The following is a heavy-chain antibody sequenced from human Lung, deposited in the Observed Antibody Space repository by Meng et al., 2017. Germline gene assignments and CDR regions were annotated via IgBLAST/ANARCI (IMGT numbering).Heavy chain of an antibody. Sequence: VHLVESGGDLVKPGGSLRLSCAASGFYFNNAWMSWVRQAPGKGLEWVGRIKSNTDGGTAEYAAPVTGRFTISRDDSKSTLYLQMSGPRIDDTGVYYCTWDDKAVSDYWGQGTLVTVSS. V-gene: IGHV3-15*01. CDR2: IKSNTDGGTA. D-gene: IGHD1-26*01. J-gene: IGHJ4*02. CDR1: GFYFNNAW. CDR3: TWDDKAVSDY.